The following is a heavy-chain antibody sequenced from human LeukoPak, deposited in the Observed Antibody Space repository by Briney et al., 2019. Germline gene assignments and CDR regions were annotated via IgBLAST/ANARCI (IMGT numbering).Heavy chain of an antibody. Sequence: GESLRISCKGSGYSFTSYWISWVRQMPGKGLEWMGRIDPSDSYTYYSPSFQGHVTISADKSISTAYLQWSSLKASDTAMYYCARVRRYGSGSSWFDPWGQGTLVTVSS. J-gene: IGHJ5*02. CDR3: ARVRRYGSGSSWFDP. CDR1: GYSFTSYW. V-gene: IGHV5-10-1*01. D-gene: IGHD3-10*01. CDR2: IDPSDSYT.